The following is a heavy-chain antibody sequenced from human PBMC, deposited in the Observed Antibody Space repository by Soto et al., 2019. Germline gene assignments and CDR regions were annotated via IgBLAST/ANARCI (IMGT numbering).Heavy chain of an antibody. Sequence: PGGSLRLSCAASGSTFSDYYMSWIRQAPGKGLEWVSYISSSSSYTNYADSVKGRFTISRDNAKNSLYLQMNSLRAEDTAVYYCARGSSSGWYSSGSYFDYWGQGTLVTISS. CDR3: ARGSSSGWYSSGSYFDY. D-gene: IGHD6-19*01. CDR1: GSTFSDYY. CDR2: ISSSSSYT. J-gene: IGHJ4*02. V-gene: IGHV3-11*06.